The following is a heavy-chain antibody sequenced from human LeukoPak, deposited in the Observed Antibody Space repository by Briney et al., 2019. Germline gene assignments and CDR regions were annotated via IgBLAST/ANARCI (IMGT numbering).Heavy chain of an antibody. CDR3: ASIPHPYYYDSSGFDY. V-gene: IGHV4-39*07. CDR1: GDSLRKSTFY. CDR2: IYYSGGA. D-gene: IGHD3-22*01. Sequence: SETLSLTCTVSGDSLRKSTFYWVWIRQPPGKGLEWIGSIYYSGGADYNPSLQSRVTISVDTSKNEFSLKVRSVTAADTAVYYCASIPHPYYYDSSGFDYWGQGTLVTVSS. J-gene: IGHJ4*02.